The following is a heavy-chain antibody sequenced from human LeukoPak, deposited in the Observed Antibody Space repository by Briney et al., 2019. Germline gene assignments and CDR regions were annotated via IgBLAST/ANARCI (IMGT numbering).Heavy chain of an antibody. CDR1: GFTLNNYS. Sequence: GGSLRLSCAASGFTLNNYSMNWVRQAPGKGLEWVSYISTSSSTRYYADSVKGRFTISRDNAMNSLYLQMNSLRAEDTAVYYCARTRGPPTYYYFYMDVWGKGTTVTVSS. CDR2: ISTSSSTR. V-gene: IGHV3-48*04. D-gene: IGHD1-1*01. J-gene: IGHJ6*03. CDR3: ARTRGPPTYYYFYMDV.